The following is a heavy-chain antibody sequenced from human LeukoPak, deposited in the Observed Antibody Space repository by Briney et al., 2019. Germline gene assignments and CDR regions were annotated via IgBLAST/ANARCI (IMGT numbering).Heavy chain of an antibody. CDR1: GFSLSNARTG. J-gene: IGHJ4*02. V-gene: IGHV2-26*01. Sequence: SGPTLVNPTETLTLTCTVSGFSLSNARTGVSWIRQPPGKALEWLAHIFSNDEKSYSTSLKSRLTISKDTSKSQVVLTMTHMDPVDTATYYCARIRGYGPYFDYWGQGTLVTVSS. CDR2: IFSNDEK. CDR3: ARIRGYGPYFDY. D-gene: IGHD5-12*01.